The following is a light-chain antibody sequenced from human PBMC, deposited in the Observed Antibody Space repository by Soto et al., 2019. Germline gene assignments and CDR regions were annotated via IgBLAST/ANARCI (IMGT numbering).Light chain of an antibody. V-gene: IGLV2-14*01. CDR1: SSDVGGFNY. J-gene: IGLJ1*01. Sequence: QSALTQPASVSGSPGQSITISCTGTSSDVGGFNYVSWFQQHPGKAPKLMIYDVSNRPSGVSSRFSGSKSGRTASLTISGLQAEDEADYYCSSYTSSSTPFVFGTGTKVTVL. CDR3: SSYTSSSTPFV. CDR2: DVS.